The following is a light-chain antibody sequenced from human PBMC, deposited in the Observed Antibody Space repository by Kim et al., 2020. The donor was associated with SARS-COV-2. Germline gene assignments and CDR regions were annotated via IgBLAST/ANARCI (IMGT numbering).Light chain of an antibody. J-gene: IGKJ4*01. CDR3: HQTYNTPFT. Sequence: DIQMTQSPSSLSASVGDRVTITCRASQSISSFLNWYQQKPGKAPKLLISAASSLETGVPSRFIGSRSGTDFSLTISSLQPEDVATYYCHQTYNTPFTFGGGTKVEVK. V-gene: IGKV1-39*01. CDR2: AAS. CDR1: QSISSF.